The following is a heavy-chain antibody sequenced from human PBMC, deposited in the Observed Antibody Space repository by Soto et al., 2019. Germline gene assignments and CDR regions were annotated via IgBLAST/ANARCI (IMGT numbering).Heavy chain of an antibody. V-gene: IGHV4-61*08. J-gene: IGHJ6*02. CDR2: IYYSGSTGST. CDR1: GGSISSGGYY. D-gene: IGHD3-3*01. Sequence: SETLSLTCTVSGGSISSGGYYWSWIRQHPGKGLEWIGYIYYSGSTGSTNYNPSLKSRVTISVDTSKNQFSLKLNSMTAADTAVYYCARVLRFLEWLLPRHKYGMDVWGQGTTVTVSS. CDR3: ARVLRFLEWLLPRHKYGMDV.